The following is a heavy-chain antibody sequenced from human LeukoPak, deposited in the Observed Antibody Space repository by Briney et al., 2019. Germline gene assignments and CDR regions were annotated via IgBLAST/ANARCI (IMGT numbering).Heavy chain of an antibody. Sequence: PGGSLRPSCAASGFTFSRYGMHWVRQAPGKGLEWVAVIWNDGSNKYYADSVKGRFTISRDNYKSMLYLQMDSLRDEDTALSYCARDYIAVAVADHPGGNWFDPRGQGALVTVSS. CDR2: IWNDGSNK. CDR1: GFTFSRYG. CDR3: ARDYIAVAVADHPGGNWFDP. D-gene: IGHD6-19*01. J-gene: IGHJ5*02. V-gene: IGHV3-33*01.